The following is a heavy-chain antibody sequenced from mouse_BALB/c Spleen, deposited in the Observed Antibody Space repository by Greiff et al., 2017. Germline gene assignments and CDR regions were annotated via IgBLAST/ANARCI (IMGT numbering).Heavy chain of an antibody. CDR3: AKGSPLTGPFAY. CDR2: ISYSGST. Sequence: DVQLQESGPGLVKPSQSLSLTCTVTGYSITSDYAWNWIRQFPGNKLEWMGYISYSGSTSYNPSLKSRISITRDTSKNQFFLQLNSVTTEDTATYYCAKGSPLTGPFAYWGQGTLVTVSA. CDR1: GYSITSDYA. J-gene: IGHJ3*01. V-gene: IGHV3-2*02. D-gene: IGHD4-1*01.